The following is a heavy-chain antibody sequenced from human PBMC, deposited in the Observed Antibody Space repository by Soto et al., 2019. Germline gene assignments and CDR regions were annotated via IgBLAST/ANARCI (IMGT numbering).Heavy chain of an antibody. CDR2: INAGNGNT. CDR3: AKSPRTGTTELGWFDP. CDR1: GYTFTSYA. D-gene: IGHD1-7*01. Sequence: GASVKVSCKASGYTFTSYAMHWVRQAPGQRLEWMGWINAGNGNTKYSQKFQGRAAITRDTSASTAYMELSSLRSEDTAVYYCAKSPRTGTTELGWFDPWGQGTLVTVSS. V-gene: IGHV1-3*01. J-gene: IGHJ5*02.